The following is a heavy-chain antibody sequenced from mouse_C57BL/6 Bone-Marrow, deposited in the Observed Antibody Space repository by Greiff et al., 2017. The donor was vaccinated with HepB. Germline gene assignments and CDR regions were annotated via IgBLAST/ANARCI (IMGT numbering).Heavy chain of an antibody. V-gene: IGHV1-81*01. CDR2: IYPRSGNT. Sequence: QVQLQQSGAELARPGASVKLSCKASGYTFTSYGISWVKQRTGQGLEWIGEIYPRSGNTYYNEKFKGKATLTADKSSSTAYMELRSLTSEDSAIYYCARATYYSNYGFAYWGQGTLVTVSA. J-gene: IGHJ3*01. CDR3: ARATYYSNYGFAY. CDR1: GYTFTSYG. D-gene: IGHD2-5*01.